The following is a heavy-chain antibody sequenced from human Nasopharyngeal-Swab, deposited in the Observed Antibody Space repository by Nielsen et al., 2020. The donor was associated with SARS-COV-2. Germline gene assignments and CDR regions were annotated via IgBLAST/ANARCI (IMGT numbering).Heavy chain of an antibody. V-gene: IGHV3-73*01. CDR1: GFTFSDSA. CDR2: IQSKGNNYAT. Sequence: GESLKISCTASGFTFSDSAIHWVRQASGKGLEWVGLIQSKGNNYATAYAASVKGRFIIFRDDPTNTAYLQMNSLKTEDTAVYYCTRCGGGCYSGRDYWGQGTLVTVSS. D-gene: IGHD2-21*02. CDR3: TRCGGGCYSGRDY. J-gene: IGHJ4*02.